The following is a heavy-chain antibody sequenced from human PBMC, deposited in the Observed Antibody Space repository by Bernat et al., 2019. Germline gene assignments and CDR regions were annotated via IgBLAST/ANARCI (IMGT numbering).Heavy chain of an antibody. CDR2: IGNAGDT. CDR3: ARGRALSSNWYGGNWFDP. J-gene: IGHJ5*02. Sequence: EVQLVESGGGLVQPGGSLRLSCAASGFTFSNYDMHWVRQVAGKGLEWVSGIGNAGDTKYAGSVKGRFTISRENAKNSLYLQMNSLGAGDTAVYYCARGRALSSNWYGGNWFDPWGQGSLVTVSS. CDR1: GFTFSNYD. V-gene: IGHV3-13*01. D-gene: IGHD6-13*01.